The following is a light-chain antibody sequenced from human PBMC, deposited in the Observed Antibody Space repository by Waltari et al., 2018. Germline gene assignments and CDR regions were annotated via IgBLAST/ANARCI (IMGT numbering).Light chain of an antibody. CDR3: QQSDSTPYT. J-gene: IGKJ2*01. CDR1: QSISSY. V-gene: IGKV1-39*01. CDR2: AAS. Sequence: DIQMTQSPSSLSASVGDRVTITCRASQSISSYLNWYQQKPGEAPKLLIYAASTLQSGVPSRFSGSVSGTDFTLTISSLQPEDFAFYYCQQSDSTPYTFGQGTKLEIK.